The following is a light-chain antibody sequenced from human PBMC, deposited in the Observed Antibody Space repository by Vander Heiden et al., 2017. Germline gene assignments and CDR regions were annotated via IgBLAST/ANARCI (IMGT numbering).Light chain of an antibody. CDR2: AAS. Sequence: DIQMTQSPSSLSASVGDRVTITCRASQTISTYLNWYQQKPGKAPKLLIYAASSLQSGVAARFSGSGSGTDFTLTISSRQPEDFATYYCQQSYSTPPLTFGQGTRLEIK. CDR1: QTISTY. CDR3: QQSYSTPPLT. J-gene: IGKJ5*01. V-gene: IGKV1-39*01.